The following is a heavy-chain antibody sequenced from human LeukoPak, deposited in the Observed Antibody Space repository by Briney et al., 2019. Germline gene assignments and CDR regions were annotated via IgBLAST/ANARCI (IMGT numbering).Heavy chain of an antibody. Sequence: PSETLSLTCTVSGGSISSSTYYWGWIRQPPGKGLEWIGTIYYRGSTYYNPSLKSRVTISVDTSKNQFSLKLTSVTAADTAVYYCARELLWFGTYYYGMDVWGQGTTVTVSS. V-gene: IGHV4-39*07. CDR3: ARELLWFGTYYYGMDV. CDR2: IYYRGST. CDR1: GGSISSSTYY. D-gene: IGHD3-10*01. J-gene: IGHJ6*02.